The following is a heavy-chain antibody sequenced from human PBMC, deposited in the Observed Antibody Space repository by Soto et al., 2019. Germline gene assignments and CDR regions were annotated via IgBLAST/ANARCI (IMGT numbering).Heavy chain of an antibody. V-gene: IGHV3-33*01. CDR1: GFTFSSYG. CDR3: ARDWVVAARSGDYYYYGMDV. J-gene: IGHJ6*02. D-gene: IGHD2-15*01. Sequence: LRLSCAASGFTFSSYGMHWVRQAPGKGLEWVAVIWYDGSNKYYADSVKGRFAISRDNSKNTLYLQMNSLRAEDTAVYYCARDWVVAARSGDYYYYGMDVWGQGTTVTVSS. CDR2: IWYDGSNK.